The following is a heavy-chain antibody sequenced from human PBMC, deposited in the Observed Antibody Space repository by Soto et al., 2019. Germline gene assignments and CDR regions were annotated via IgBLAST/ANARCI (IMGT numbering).Heavy chain of an antibody. CDR3: ARRDGVSLENIAMVPYYYYCGMDV. CDR2: IIPIFGTA. J-gene: IGHJ6*02. D-gene: IGHD5-18*01. Sequence: QVQLVQSGAEVKKPGSSVKVSCKASGGTFSSYAISWVRQAPGQGLEWMGGIIPIFGTANYAQKFQGRVTITADESTSKAYMELSSLRSEDTAVYYCARRDGVSLENIAMVPYYYYCGMDVWGQGTTVTVSS. CDR1: GGTFSSYA. V-gene: IGHV1-69*12.